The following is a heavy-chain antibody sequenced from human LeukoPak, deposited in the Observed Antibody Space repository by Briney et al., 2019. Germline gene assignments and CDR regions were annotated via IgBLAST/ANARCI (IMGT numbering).Heavy chain of an antibody. CDR1: GFTFNDYY. Sequence: GGSLRLSCAASGFTFNDYYMRWIRQAPGKGLEWLSYINIGGTNTHYADSVKGRFTISRDNAKKYLYLEMNNLRAEDTAVYYCATDGAGFDTWGQGVLVTVSS. CDR2: INIGGTNT. V-gene: IGHV3-11*01. CDR3: ATDGAGFDT. J-gene: IGHJ5*02.